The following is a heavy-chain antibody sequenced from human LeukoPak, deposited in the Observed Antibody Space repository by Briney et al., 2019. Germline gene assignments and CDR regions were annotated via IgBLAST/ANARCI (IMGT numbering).Heavy chain of an antibody. Sequence: SETLSLTCAVCGGSFCGYYWSWIRQPPGKGLEWIGEINHSGSTNYNPSPKSRVTISVDTSKNQFSLKLSSVTAADTAVYYCATDPVSSGWSGGDAFDIWGQGTMVTVSS. J-gene: IGHJ3*02. CDR1: GGSFCGYY. CDR3: ATDPVSSGWSGGDAFDI. CDR2: INHSGST. D-gene: IGHD6-19*01. V-gene: IGHV4-34*01.